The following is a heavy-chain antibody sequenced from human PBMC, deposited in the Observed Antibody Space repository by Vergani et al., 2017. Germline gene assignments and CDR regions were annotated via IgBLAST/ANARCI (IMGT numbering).Heavy chain of an antibody. Sequence: QVQLQESGPGLVKPSQTLSLTCTVSGGSISSGGYYWSWIRQHPGKGLEWIGYIYYSGSTYYNPSLESRVTISVDTSKNQLSLKLGSVTAADTAVYYCAXDLRPGGYDPNYYGMDVWGQGTTVTVSS. CDR1: GGSISSGGYY. J-gene: IGHJ6*02. CDR3: AXDLRPGGYDPNYYGMDV. V-gene: IGHV4-31*03. D-gene: IGHD5-12*01. CDR2: IYYSGST.